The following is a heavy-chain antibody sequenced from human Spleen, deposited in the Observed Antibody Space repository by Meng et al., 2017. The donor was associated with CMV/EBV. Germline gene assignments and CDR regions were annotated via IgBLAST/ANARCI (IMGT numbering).Heavy chain of an antibody. J-gene: IGHJ3*02. D-gene: IGHD2-21*02. CDR2: IYSGGLP. CDR1: GFSFSHSA. Sequence: GRSLKISCAASGFSFSHSAMTWVRQAPGKGLEWVSTIYSGGLPYYADSVKGRFTISRDNSRNTLHLQMNSLRAEDTALYYCAKDLSDEGAFDMWGQGTMVTVS. CDR3: AKDLSDEGAFDM. V-gene: IGHV3-23*03.